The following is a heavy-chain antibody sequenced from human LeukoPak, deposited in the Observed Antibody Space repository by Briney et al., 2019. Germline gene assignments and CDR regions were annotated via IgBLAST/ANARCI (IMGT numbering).Heavy chain of an antibody. D-gene: IGHD3-10*01. CDR3: AKSNGYGLVDI. Sequence: GSLRLSCAASGFTFSTSWMTWIRQPPGKGLEWIGNIFYSGSTYYSPSLKSRVTISLDTSRNQFSLKLNSVTAADTAVYYCAKSNGYGLVDIWGQGTMVTVSS. CDR1: GFTFSTSW. V-gene: IGHV4-59*12. J-gene: IGHJ3*02. CDR2: IFYSGST.